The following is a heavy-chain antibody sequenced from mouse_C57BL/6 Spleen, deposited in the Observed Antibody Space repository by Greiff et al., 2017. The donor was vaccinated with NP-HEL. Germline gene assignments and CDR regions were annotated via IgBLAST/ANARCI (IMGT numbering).Heavy chain of an antibody. Sequence: VKLMESGPELVKPGASVKLSCKASGYTFTSYDINWVKQRPGQGLEWIGWIYPRDGSTKYNEKFKGKATLTVDTSSSTAYMELHSLTSEDSAVYFCARFDSSGYWYFDVWGTGTTVTVSS. CDR1: GYTFTSYD. V-gene: IGHV1-85*01. CDR2: IYPRDGST. J-gene: IGHJ1*03. D-gene: IGHD3-2*02. CDR3: ARFDSSGYWYFDV.